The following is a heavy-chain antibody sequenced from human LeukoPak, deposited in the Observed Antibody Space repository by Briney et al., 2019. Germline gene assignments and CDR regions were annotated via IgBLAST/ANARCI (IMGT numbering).Heavy chain of an antibody. CDR2: ISTSGSTK. Sequence: GGSLRLSCAAPGFSLSSYEVNWVRQAPGKGLEWVSYISTSGSTKYYGDSVKGRFTISRDNAENSLYLQMNSLRAEDTAVYYCARRYCSSTSCTLDYWGQGTLVTVSS. V-gene: IGHV3-48*03. D-gene: IGHD2-2*01. J-gene: IGHJ4*02. CDR3: ARRYCSSTSCTLDY. CDR1: GFSLSSYE.